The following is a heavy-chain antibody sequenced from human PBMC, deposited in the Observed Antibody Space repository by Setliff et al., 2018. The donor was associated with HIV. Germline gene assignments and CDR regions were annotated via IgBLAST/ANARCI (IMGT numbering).Heavy chain of an antibody. CDR2: IKTSDNSGTA. Sequence: SLRLSCTTSGFNFRDYSLTWVRQAAGKGLEWVGSIKTSDNSGTAEYATSVKGRFIISREDSRSIAYLQLDNLKIEDTAVYYCAREVKWFALDFWGRGTLVTVSS. V-gene: IGHV3-49*04. CDR3: AREVKWFALDF. CDR1: GFNFRDYS. D-gene: IGHD3-10*01. J-gene: IGHJ4*02.